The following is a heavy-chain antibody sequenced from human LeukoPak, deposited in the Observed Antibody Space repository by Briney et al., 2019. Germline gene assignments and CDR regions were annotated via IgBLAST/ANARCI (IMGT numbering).Heavy chain of an antibody. CDR3: AATRWLREYSSSKYYFDY. CDR2: IVVGSGNA. V-gene: IGHV1-58*01. CDR1: GFTFTSSA. D-gene: IGHD6-6*01. J-gene: IGHJ4*02. Sequence: AASVKVSCKASGFTFTSSAVQWVRQARGQRLEWIGWIVVGSGNANYAQKFQERVTITRDMSTSTAYMELSSLRSEDTAVYYCAATRWLREYSSSKYYFDYWGQGTLVTVSS.